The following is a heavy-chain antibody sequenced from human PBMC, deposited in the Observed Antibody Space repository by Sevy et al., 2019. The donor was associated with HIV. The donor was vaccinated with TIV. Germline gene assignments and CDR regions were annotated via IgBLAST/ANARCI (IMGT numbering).Heavy chain of an antibody. V-gene: IGHV3-48*02. CDR1: GFTFSSYS. CDR3: ATLFHYSSQFDC. CDR2: ISNISRTL. D-gene: IGHD4-4*01. Sequence: GGSLRLSCAASGFTFSSYSMNWVRQAPGKGLEWVSYISNISRTLYYAYSVRVRFTISGDNAKNSLYLQMNSLREEDTAVYYCATLFHYSSQFDCWGQGTLVTVSS. J-gene: IGHJ4*02.